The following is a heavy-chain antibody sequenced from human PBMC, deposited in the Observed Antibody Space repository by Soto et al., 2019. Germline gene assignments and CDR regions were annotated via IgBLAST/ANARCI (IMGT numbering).Heavy chain of an antibody. Sequence: QLQLQESGPGLVKPSETLSLTCTVSGGSISSSSYYWGWIRQPPGKGLEWIGSIYYSGSTYYNPSLKSRVTISVDTSKNQFSLKLSSVTAADTAVYYCARQEEGFQQQPPYYFDYWGQGTLVTVSS. D-gene: IGHD6-13*01. J-gene: IGHJ4*02. CDR2: IYYSGST. CDR3: ARQEEGFQQQPPYYFDY. CDR1: GGSISSSSYY. V-gene: IGHV4-39*01.